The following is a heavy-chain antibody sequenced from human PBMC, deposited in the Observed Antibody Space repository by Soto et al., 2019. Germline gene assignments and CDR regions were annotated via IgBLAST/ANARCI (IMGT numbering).Heavy chain of an antibody. CDR2: IWYDGSNK. CDR3: ARVRSNDFWSGYYDLDY. J-gene: IGHJ4*02. D-gene: IGHD3-3*01. CDR1: GFTFSSYG. Sequence: QAQLVESGGGVVQPGRSLRLSCAASGFTFSSYGMHWVRQAPGKGLEWVAVIWYDGSNKYYADSVKGRFTISRDNSKNTLYLQMNSLRAEDTAVYYCARVRSNDFWSGYYDLDYWGQGTLVTVSS. V-gene: IGHV3-33*01.